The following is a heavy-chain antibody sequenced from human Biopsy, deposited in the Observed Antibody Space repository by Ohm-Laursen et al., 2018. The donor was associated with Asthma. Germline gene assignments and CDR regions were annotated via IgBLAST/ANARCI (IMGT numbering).Heavy chain of an antibody. CDR2: IYSGGTS. V-gene: IGHV3-53*01. CDR1: GFAVGSDH. J-gene: IGHJ4*02. Sequence: SLRLSCTASGFAVGSDHMFWVRQAPGKGLEWVSVIYSGGTSHTADSVRGRFTISRDYSKNTLYLQMHSLRAEDTAVYYCARGDSSNWSHYYFDYWGEGTLVTVSS. CDR3: ARGDSSNWSHYYFDY. D-gene: IGHD3-22*01.